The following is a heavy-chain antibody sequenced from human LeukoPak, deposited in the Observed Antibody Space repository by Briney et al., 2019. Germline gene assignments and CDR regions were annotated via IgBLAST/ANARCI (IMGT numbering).Heavy chain of an antibody. J-gene: IGHJ3*02. Sequence: GGSLRLSCAASGFTFSSYWMSWVRQAPGKGLEWVANIKQDGSEKYYVDSVKGRFTISRDNAKNSLYLQMNSLRAEDTAVYYCARVLSSSWFDAFDIWGQGTVVTVSS. CDR1: GFTFSSYW. D-gene: IGHD6-13*01. V-gene: IGHV3-7*01. CDR3: ARVLSSSWFDAFDI. CDR2: IKQDGSEK.